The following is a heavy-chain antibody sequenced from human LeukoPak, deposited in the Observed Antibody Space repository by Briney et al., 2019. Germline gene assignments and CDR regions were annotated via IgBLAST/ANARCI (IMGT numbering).Heavy chain of an antibody. D-gene: IGHD2-2*01. CDR2: IRYDGSNK. J-gene: IGHJ4*02. V-gene: IGHV3-30*02. CDR1: GFTFSSYG. Sequence: PGGSLRLSCAASGFTFSSYGMHWVRQAPGKGLEWVAFIRYDGSNKYYADSVKGRFTISRDNSKNTLYLQMNSLRAEDTAVYYCAKSPRRLIVVVPAALDYWGQGTLVTVSS. CDR3: AKSPRRLIVVVPAALDY.